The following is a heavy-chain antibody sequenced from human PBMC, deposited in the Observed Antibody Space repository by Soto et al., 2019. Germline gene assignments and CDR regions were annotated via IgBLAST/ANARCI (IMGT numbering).Heavy chain of an antibody. CDR2: VHISGHS. CDR3: ARVRQGCSANNCYFDP. D-gene: IGHD1-1*01. CDR1: GGSVRAPDW. J-gene: IGHJ5*01. V-gene: IGHV4-4*02. Sequence: SETLSLTCTLSGGSVRAPDWWNWVRQSPDKGLEWIAEVHISGHSNYSPSLRSRVSVSIDSSKNQFYLNLNSVTAADTAIYYCARVRQGCSANNCYFDPWGQGTQVTVSS.